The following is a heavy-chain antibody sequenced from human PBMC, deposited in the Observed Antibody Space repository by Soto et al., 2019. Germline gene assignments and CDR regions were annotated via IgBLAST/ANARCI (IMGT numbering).Heavy chain of an antibody. CDR3: ARRGPYYYGMDV. CDR2: IYYSGST. Sequence: QVQLQESGPGLVKPSETLSLTCTVSGGSISSYYWSWIRQPPGKGLEWIGYIYYSGSTNYNPSLKSRVTISVATSKNQFSLKLSSVTAADTAVYYCARRGPYYYGMDVWGQGTTVTVSS. V-gene: IGHV4-59*08. J-gene: IGHJ6*02. CDR1: GGSISSYY.